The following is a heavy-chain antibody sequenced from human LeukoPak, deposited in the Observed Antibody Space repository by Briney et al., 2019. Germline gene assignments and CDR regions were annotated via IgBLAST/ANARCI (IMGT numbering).Heavy chain of an antibody. Sequence: GGSLRLSCAASGFTFSNAWMSWVRQAPGKGLEWVGRIKSKTDGGTTDYASPVKGRFTSSRDDSKNTMYLQMNSLKTEDTAVYYCTTVRDPWIQLWFWGQGTLVTVSS. V-gene: IGHV3-15*01. D-gene: IGHD5-18*01. CDR2: IKSKTDGGTT. J-gene: IGHJ4*02. CDR1: GFTFSNAW. CDR3: TTVRDPWIQLWF.